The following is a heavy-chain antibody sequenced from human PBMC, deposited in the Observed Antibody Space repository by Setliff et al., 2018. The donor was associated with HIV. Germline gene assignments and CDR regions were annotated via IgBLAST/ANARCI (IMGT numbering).Heavy chain of an antibody. CDR2: IYYSGSA. D-gene: IGHD2-15*01. Sequence: KPSETLSLTCSVFGASISGSDYYWGWIRQLPEKGLEWIGSIYYSGSAYHNPSLKSRVAMSVDTAKKQFSLELTSLTGADTAVYYCVRVGGGSWLGIHYYYYMDVWGKGTTVTVSS. J-gene: IGHJ6*03. V-gene: IGHV4-39*01. CDR1: GASISGSDYY. CDR3: VRVGGGSWLGIHYYYYMDV.